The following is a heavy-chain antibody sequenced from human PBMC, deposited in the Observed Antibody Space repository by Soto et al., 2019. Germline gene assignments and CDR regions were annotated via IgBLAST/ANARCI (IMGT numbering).Heavy chain of an antibody. D-gene: IGHD6-13*01. CDR2: IHYSGTT. Sequence: SETLSLTCTVSGGSMRNYFWTWIRQPPGKGLAWIGYIHYSGTTSFFPSYNPSLRSRVTISEDTSKNQFSLKLLSVTTADTAVYFCAAGEASSRNLAPYYVDFWGQGTLVTVSS. V-gene: IGHV4-59*01. CDR1: GGSMRNYF. J-gene: IGHJ4*02. CDR3: AAGEASSRNLAPYYVDF.